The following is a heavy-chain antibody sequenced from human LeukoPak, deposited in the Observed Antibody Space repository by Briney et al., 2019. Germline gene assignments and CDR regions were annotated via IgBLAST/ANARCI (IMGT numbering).Heavy chain of an antibody. CDR3: AKDRAIFVHYFDG. V-gene: IGHV3-9*01. CDR1: GFTFDEYA. J-gene: IGHJ4*02. CDR2: ISGDNNRI. D-gene: IGHD3-9*01. Sequence: GGSLRLSCVASGFTFDEYAMHWVRQVPGKGLEWVIGISGDNNRIDYADSVKGRFTISRDNAKNSVYLQMNSLKAEDTALYYCAKDRAIFVHYFDGWGRGTLVTVSS.